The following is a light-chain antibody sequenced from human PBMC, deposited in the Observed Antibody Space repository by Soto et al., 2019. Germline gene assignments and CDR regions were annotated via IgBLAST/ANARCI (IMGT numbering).Light chain of an antibody. CDR2: GAS. V-gene: IGKV3-20*01. CDR1: QSVSNSY. J-gene: IGKJ1*01. Sequence: EIVLTQSPGTLSLSPGERATLSCRASQSVSNSYIAWYQQKPGQAPRLLIFGASSRATGIPDRFSGSGSGTYFPITISVLEPEDFAVYCCQQYGSSPWTFGQGTKVEIK. CDR3: QQYGSSPWT.